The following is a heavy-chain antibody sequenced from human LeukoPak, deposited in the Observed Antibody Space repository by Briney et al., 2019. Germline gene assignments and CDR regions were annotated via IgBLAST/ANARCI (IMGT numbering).Heavy chain of an antibody. J-gene: IGHJ5*02. CDR2: IKQDGSEK. CDR3: AGQGYCSTTSCYWDWFDP. Sequence: GGSLRLSCAASGFTFSSYWMSWVRQAPGRGLEWVANIKQDGSEKYYVDSVKGRFTISRDNAKNSLYLQMDSLRAEDTAVYYCAGQGYCSTTSCYWDWFDPWGRGTLVTVSS. D-gene: IGHD2-2*01. V-gene: IGHV3-7*03. CDR1: GFTFSSYW.